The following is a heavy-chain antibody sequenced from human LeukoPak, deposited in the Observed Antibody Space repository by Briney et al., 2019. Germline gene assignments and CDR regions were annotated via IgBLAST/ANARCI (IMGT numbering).Heavy chain of an antibody. Sequence: ASVKVSCKASGYTLTDYYMHWVRQAPGQGLEWMGRINPNSGGTNYAQKFQGRVTMTRDTSISTVYMELSRLRSDDTAVYYCARDRRYCTNGVCYTGFDYWGQGTLVTVSS. V-gene: IGHV1-2*06. CDR2: INPNSGGT. CDR1: GYTLTDYY. J-gene: IGHJ4*02. D-gene: IGHD2-8*01. CDR3: ARDRRYCTNGVCYTGFDY.